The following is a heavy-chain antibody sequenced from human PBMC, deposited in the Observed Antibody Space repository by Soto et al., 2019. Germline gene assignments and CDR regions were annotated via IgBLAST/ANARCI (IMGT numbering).Heavy chain of an antibody. CDR3: ARGIRFLEWLSPYYFDY. CDR2: IYYSGST. V-gene: IGHV4-59*01. Sequence: QVQLQESGPGLVKPSETLSLTCTVSGGSISSYYWSWIRQPPGKGLEWIGYIYYSGSTNYNPSLKSRVTISVDTSKNQFSLKLSSVTAADTAVYYCARGIRFLEWLSPYYFDYWGQGTLVTVSS. CDR1: GGSISSYY. D-gene: IGHD3-3*01. J-gene: IGHJ4*02.